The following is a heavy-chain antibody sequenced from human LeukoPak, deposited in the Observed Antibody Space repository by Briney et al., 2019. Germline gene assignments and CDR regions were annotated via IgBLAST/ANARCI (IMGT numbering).Heavy chain of an antibody. J-gene: IGHJ4*02. Sequence: TGGSLRLSCAASGFSFSNYVMSWVRHTPGKGLELVSVISTSGASTYYAESVKGRFTISRDNSKNTVYLQMNSLRAEDTAVYHCAKDRLDGAAAEYWGQGTLVTVSS. D-gene: IGHD6-13*01. CDR2: ISTSGAST. V-gene: IGHV3-23*01. CDR1: GFSFSNYV. CDR3: AKDRLDGAAAEY.